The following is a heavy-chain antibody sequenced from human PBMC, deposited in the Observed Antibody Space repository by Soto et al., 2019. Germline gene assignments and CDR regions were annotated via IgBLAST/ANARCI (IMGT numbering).Heavy chain of an antibody. J-gene: IGHJ2*01. CDR2: ISSSGGYI. Sequence: EVQLVESGGGLVKPGASLRLSCAASGFIFSSYSMNWVRQAPGKGLEWVSSISSSGGYIHYADSVKGRFTISRDNAKNSLYLQMNSLRAEDTAVYYCSGGNTYWYFDLWGRGTLVTVSS. D-gene: IGHD2-15*01. V-gene: IGHV3-21*01. CDR1: GFIFSSYS. CDR3: SGGNTYWYFDL.